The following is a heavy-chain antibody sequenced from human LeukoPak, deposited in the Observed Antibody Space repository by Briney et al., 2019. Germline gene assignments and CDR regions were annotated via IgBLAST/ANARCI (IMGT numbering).Heavy chain of an antibody. CDR3: TRYYDSSGYYYFDY. D-gene: IGHD3-22*01. Sequence: PGGSLRLSCAASGFTFSSYWMNWVRQAPGKGLEWVGRIKSKTDGGTTDYAAPVKGRFTISRDDSKNTLFLQMNSLKTEDTALYYCTRYYDSSGYYYFDYWGQGTLVTVSS. J-gene: IGHJ4*02. CDR2: IKSKTDGGTT. CDR1: GFTFSSYW. V-gene: IGHV3-15*07.